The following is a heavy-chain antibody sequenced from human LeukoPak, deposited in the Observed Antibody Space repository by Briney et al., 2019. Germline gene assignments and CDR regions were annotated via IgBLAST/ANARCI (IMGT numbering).Heavy chain of an antibody. Sequence: VNVSCKASGGTFSSYAISWARQAPGQGLEWMGRIIPIFGTANYAQKFQGRVTITTDESTSTAYMELSSLRSEDTAVYYCATDRGELRFLGGFDYWVQGTVVTVSS. V-gene: IGHV1-69*05. CDR1: GGTFSSYA. D-gene: IGHD3-3*01. CDR3: ATDRGELRFLGGFDY. CDR2: IIPIFGTA. J-gene: IGHJ4*02.